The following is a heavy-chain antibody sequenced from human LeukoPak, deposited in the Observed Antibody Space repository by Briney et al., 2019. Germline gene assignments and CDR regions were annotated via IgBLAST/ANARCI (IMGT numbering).Heavy chain of an antibody. V-gene: IGHV3-30*18. CDR1: GFTFSSYG. CDR3: AKAYGSGSYGSIFDY. CDR2: ISYDGGNK. J-gene: IGHJ4*02. Sequence: GGSLRLSCAASGFTFSSYGMHWARQAPGKGLEWVAVISYDGGNKYYADSVKGRFTISRDNSKNTLYLQMNSLRAEDTAVYYCAKAYGSGSYGSIFDYWGQGTLVTVSS. D-gene: IGHD3-10*01.